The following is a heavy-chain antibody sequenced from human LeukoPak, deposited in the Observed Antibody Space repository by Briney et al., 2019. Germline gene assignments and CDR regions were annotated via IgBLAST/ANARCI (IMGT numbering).Heavy chain of an antibody. V-gene: IGHV4-38-2*01. CDR2: IYHSGST. D-gene: IGHD5-24*01. CDR3: ARRGDGYSIDY. CDR1: RYSINSGYY. J-gene: IGHJ4*02. Sequence: SETLSHTCAVSRYSINSGYYWGWIRQPPGKGLEWIGYIYHSGSTYFNPSLKSRVTISVDRSKNQFSLKLSSVTAADTAVYYCARRGDGYSIDYWGQGTLVTVSS.